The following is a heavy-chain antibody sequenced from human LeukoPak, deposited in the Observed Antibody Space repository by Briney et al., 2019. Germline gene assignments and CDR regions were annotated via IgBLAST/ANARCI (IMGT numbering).Heavy chain of an antibody. J-gene: IGHJ5*02. CDR1: GYTFTGYY. Sequence: ASVKVSCKASGYTFTGYYMHWVRQAPGQGLEWMGWINPNSGGTNYAQTFQGRVTMTRDTSISTAYMELSRPRSDDTAVYYCARVSPYCSGGSCYSALEPWGQGTLVTVSS. CDR2: INPNSGGT. D-gene: IGHD2-15*01. V-gene: IGHV1-2*02. CDR3: ARVSPYCSGGSCYSALEP.